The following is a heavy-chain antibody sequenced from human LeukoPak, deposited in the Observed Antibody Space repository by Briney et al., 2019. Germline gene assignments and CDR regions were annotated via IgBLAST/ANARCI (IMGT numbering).Heavy chain of an antibody. Sequence: GGSLRLSCAASGLLFSRYAMTWVRQAPGKGLEWVSTITNNGDNTFYADSVKGRFTIPRDNSKNTLFLQVNSLRVEDTAVYYCAKRDGYPSYHFDYWGQGTLVTVSS. CDR1: GLLFSRYA. D-gene: IGHD5-24*01. V-gene: IGHV3-23*01. CDR3: AKRDGYPSYHFDY. J-gene: IGHJ4*02. CDR2: ITNNGDNT.